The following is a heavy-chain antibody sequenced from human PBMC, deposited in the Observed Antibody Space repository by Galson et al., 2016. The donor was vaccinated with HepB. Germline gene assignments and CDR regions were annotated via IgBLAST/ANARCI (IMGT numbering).Heavy chain of an antibody. D-gene: IGHD3-3*01. CDR3: AREAPYDDFWSGYHY. V-gene: IGHV3-48*02. CDR1: GFTFSNYT. CDR2: ISSSSTTI. Sequence: SLRLSCAASGFTFSNYTMNWVRQAPGKGLEWVSYISSSSTTIYYADSVKGRFTISRDNAKNSLYLQMNSLRDEDTAVYYCAREAPYDDFWSGYHYWGQGTLVTVSS. J-gene: IGHJ4*02.